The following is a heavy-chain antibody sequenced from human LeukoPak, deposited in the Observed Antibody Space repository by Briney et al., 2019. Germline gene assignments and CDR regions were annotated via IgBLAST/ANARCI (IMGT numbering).Heavy chain of an antibody. Sequence: GGSLRLSCAASGFTFDDYAMHWVRQAPGKGLEWVSLISGDGGSTYYADSVKGRFTISRDNSKSSLYLQMNSLRTEDTALYYCAKDVTMVRGVIAPFGYWGQGTLVTVSS. D-gene: IGHD3-10*01. CDR1: GFTFDDYA. CDR3: AKDVTMVRGVIAPFGY. V-gene: IGHV3-43*02. CDR2: ISGDGGST. J-gene: IGHJ4*02.